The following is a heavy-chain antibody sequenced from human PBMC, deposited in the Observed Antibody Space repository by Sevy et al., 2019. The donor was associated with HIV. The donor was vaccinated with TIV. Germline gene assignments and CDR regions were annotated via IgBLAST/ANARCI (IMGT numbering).Heavy chain of an antibody. CDR2: ISYDGSNK. J-gene: IGHJ4*02. D-gene: IGHD5-18*01. V-gene: IGHV3-30-3*01. CDR3: ARGGEDTAPFDY. Sequence: GGSLRLSCAASGFTYSSYAMHWVRQAPGKGLEWVAVISYDGSNKYYADSVKGRFTISRDNSKNTLYLQMNSLRAEDTAVYYCARGGEDTAPFDYWGQGTLVTVSS. CDR1: GFTYSSYA.